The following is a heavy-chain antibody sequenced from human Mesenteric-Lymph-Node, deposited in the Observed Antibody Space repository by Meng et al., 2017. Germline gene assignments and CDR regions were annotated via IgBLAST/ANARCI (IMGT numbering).Heavy chain of an antibody. CDR2: INEDGTYI. CDR3: ASELRGTRDY. CDR1: GFTFSNFW. V-gene: IGHV3-74*01. D-gene: IGHD1-14*01. J-gene: IGHJ4*02. Sequence: GESLKISCAASGFTFSNFWMHWVRQAPGKGLVWFSRINEDGTYIDFADFMEGRFTISRDNAKNTLYLQMNSLTAEDSAVYYCASELRGTRDYWGQGTLVTVSS.